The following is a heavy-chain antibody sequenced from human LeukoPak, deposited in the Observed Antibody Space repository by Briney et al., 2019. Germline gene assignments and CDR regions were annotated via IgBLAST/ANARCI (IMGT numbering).Heavy chain of an antibody. CDR2: IYYSGST. V-gene: IGHV4-59*08. J-gene: IGHJ4*02. D-gene: IGHD2-15*01. CDR3: ARRYCSGGSCYPRHFDF. Sequence: SSETLSLTCSVSGGSINSGYWSWIRQPPGKGLEWIGYIYYSGSTNYNPSLKSRVTISVDTSKNQFSLNLSSVTAADTAVYYCARRYCSGGSCYPRHFDFWGQGTLVTVSS. CDR1: GGSINSGY.